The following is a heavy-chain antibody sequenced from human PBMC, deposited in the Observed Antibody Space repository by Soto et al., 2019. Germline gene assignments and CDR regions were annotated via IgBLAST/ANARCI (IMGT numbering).Heavy chain of an antibody. Sequence: SETLSLPCTVSGVSISSGDDYWNWIRQPPGKGLEWIGFIYNSGSTYYNPSLKSRVTISVDTSKNQFSLKLTSVTVADTAVYYCTRNDYDYVWESPGGDAFDIWGQGTMVTVSS. CDR1: GVSISSGDDY. V-gene: IGHV4-30-4*01. J-gene: IGHJ3*02. CDR3: TRNDYDYVWESPGGDAFDI. D-gene: IGHD3-16*01. CDR2: IYNSGST.